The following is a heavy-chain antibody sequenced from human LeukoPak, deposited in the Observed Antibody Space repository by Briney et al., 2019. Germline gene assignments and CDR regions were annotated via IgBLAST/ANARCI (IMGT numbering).Heavy chain of an antibody. CDR2: IYHSGST. CDR3: ARRDFWRRTDFDY. V-gene: IGHV4-38-2*01. Sequence: TSETLSLTCAVSGYSISSGYHWGWIRQPPGKGLEWIGSIYHSGSTYYNPSLKSRVTISVDTSKNQFSLKLSSVTAADTAVYYCARRDFWRRTDFDYWGQGTLVTVSS. D-gene: IGHD3/OR15-3a*01. CDR1: GYSISSGYH. J-gene: IGHJ4*02.